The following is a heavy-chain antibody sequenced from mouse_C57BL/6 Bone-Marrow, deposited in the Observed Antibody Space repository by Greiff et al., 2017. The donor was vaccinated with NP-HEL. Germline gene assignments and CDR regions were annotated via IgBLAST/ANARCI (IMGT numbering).Heavy chain of an antibody. CDR3: AREETMGTTRGDFDY. CDR2: IHPNSGST. Sequence: VQLQESGAELVKPGASVKLSCKASGYTFTSYWMHWVKQRPGQGLEWIGMIHPNSGSTNYNEKFKSKATLTVAKSSSTAYMQLSSLTSEDSAVYYCAREETMGTTRGDFDYWGQGTTLTVSS. J-gene: IGHJ2*01. D-gene: IGHD2-14*01. CDR1: GYTFTSYW. V-gene: IGHV1-64*01.